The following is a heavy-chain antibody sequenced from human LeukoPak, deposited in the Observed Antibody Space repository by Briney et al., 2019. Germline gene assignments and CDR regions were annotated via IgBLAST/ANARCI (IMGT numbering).Heavy chain of an antibody. J-gene: IGHJ4*02. CDR2: IHPSGTF. Sequence: PSETLSLTCTVYGGSCDDYYCTWIRQPPGKGLEWIGEIHPSGTFYYNSSLRSRATISIDTSKTQFSLRLTSVTAADTAFYYCARGRDRSKAGDHWGQGTPVTVSS. CDR3: ARGRDRSKAGDH. D-gene: IGHD5-24*01. CDR1: GGSCDDYY. V-gene: IGHV4-34*01.